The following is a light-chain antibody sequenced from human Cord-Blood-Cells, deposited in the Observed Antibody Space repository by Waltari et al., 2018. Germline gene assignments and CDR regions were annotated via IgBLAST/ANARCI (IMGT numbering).Light chain of an antibody. Sequence: QTAVTQEPSFSVSPGGTLTLTRGLRSGLVPTSYTPSWYQQTPGQAPRTLIYITNTRSSGVPDRFSGSILGNKAALTITGAQADDESDYYCVLYMGSGISVFGGGTKLTVL. CDR2: ITN. CDR1: SGLVPTSYT. J-gene: IGLJ3*02. V-gene: IGLV8-61*01. CDR3: VLYMGSGISV.